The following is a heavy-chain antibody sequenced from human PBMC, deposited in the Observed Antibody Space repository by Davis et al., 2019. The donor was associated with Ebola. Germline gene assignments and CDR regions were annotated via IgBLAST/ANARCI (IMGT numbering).Heavy chain of an antibody. Sequence: PGGSLRLSCAASGFTFSRYGMHWVRPAPGKGLEWGAVISYDGSNKYYADSVKGRFTISRDNSKNTLYLQMNSLRAEDTAVYYCAKDQVVRGVINFYYYYYGMDVWGQGTTVTVSS. V-gene: IGHV3-30*18. CDR1: GFTFSRYG. D-gene: IGHD3-10*01. J-gene: IGHJ6*02. CDR2: ISYDGSNK. CDR3: AKDQVVRGVINFYYYYYGMDV.